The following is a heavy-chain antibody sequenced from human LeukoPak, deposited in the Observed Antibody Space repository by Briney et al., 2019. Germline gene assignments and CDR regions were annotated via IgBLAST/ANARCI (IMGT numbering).Heavy chain of an antibody. J-gene: IGHJ4*02. V-gene: IGHV4-59*08. CDR3: ARQNGGYDLGPLDY. Sequence: SETLSLTCTVSGGSISSYYWSWIRQPPGEGLEWAGYIYYSGSTNYNPSLRSRVTISLDTSKNQFSLKLSSVTAADTAVYYCARQNGGYDLGPLDYWGQGTLVTVSS. D-gene: IGHD5-12*01. CDR1: GGSISSYY. CDR2: IYYSGST.